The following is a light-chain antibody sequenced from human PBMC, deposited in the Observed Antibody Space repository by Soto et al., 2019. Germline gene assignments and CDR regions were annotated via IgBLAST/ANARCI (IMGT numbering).Light chain of an antibody. V-gene: IGLV1-44*01. J-gene: IGLJ3*02. CDR1: SSNIGNNA. Sequence: QSVLTQPPSASGSPGQRVIISCSGSSSNIGNNAVNWYQHLPGTSPKLLIYRNSQRPSGVPDRFSGSKSGTSASLAISGLQSEDETDYYCATWDDSLDGWVFGGGIKVTVL. CDR2: RNS. CDR3: ATWDDSLDGWV.